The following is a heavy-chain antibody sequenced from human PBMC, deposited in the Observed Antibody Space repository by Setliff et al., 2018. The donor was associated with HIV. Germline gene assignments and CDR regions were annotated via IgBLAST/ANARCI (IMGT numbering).Heavy chain of an antibody. CDR1: GGSIDNYY. CDR3: TRGPEGVAGGDY. V-gene: IGHV4-59*01. D-gene: IGHD3-3*01. J-gene: IGHJ4*02. CDR2: IYYSGST. Sequence: SETLSLTCIVSGGSIDNYYWNWVRQPPGKALEWIGYIYYSGSTNYNPSFKSRVTISVDRSKRQFSLNLSSVTAADTAIYYCTRGPEGVAGGDYWGQGILVTVSS.